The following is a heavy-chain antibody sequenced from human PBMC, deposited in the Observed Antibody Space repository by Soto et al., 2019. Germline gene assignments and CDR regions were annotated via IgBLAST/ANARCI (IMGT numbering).Heavy chain of an antibody. CDR2: IDWDDDK. CDR1: GFSLSTSGMC. Sequence: SGPTLVNPTQTLTLTCTFSGFSLSTSGMCVSWIRQPPGKALEWLALIDWDDDKYYSTSLKTRLTISKDTSKNQVVLTMTNMDPVDTATYYCARNPRITMVRGVNYYYYYYGMDVWGQGTTVTVSS. D-gene: IGHD3-10*01. V-gene: IGHV2-70*01. J-gene: IGHJ6*02. CDR3: ARNPRITMVRGVNYYYYYYGMDV.